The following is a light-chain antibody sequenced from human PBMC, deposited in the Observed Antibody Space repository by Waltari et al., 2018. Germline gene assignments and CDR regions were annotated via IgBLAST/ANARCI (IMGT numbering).Light chain of an antibody. CDR3: QHYKTSFRT. CDR1: QNISPW. Sequence: DIQMTQSPSTLSASVGDRVTITCRASQNISPWLAWHQQKPGKAPRLLSYKTFSLESGVPSRFSGSGSGTEFTLTISSLQPDDFATYYCQHYKTSFRTFGQGTRVEIK. V-gene: IGKV1-5*03. CDR2: KTF. J-gene: IGKJ1*01.